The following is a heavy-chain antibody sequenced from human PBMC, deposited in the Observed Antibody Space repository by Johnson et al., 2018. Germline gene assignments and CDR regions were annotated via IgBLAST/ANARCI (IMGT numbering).Heavy chain of an antibody. CDR1: GFTFSSYG. J-gene: IGHJ3*02. V-gene: IGHV3-30*18. CDR2: ISYDGSNK. Sequence: QVQLVQSGGGVVQPGRSLRLSCAASGFTFSSYGMHWVRQAPGKGLEWVAVISYDGSNKYYADSVKGRFTISRDNSKNTMYLQMNSLRAEDTAVYYCAKGRVSFDIWGQVTMIIVSS. CDR3: AKGRVSFDI.